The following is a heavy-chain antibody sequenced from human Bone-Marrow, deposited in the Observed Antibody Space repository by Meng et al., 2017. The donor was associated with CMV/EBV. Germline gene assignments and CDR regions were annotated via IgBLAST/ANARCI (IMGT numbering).Heavy chain of an antibody. V-gene: IGHV4-59*01. CDR3: ARTYGKAFDI. Sequence: GSLRLSCTVSSGSISYYYWSWIRQPPGKGLECIGYIYYTGSTNYNPSLKSRVTISIDTSKNQFSLKLSSVTAADTAVYYCARTYGKAFDIWGEGTMVTFSS. CDR2: IYYTGST. D-gene: IGHD4-17*01. J-gene: IGHJ3*02. CDR1: SGSISYYY.